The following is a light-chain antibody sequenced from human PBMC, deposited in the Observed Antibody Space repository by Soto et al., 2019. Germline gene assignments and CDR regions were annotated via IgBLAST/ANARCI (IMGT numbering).Light chain of an antibody. Sequence: ERVMSQSPASLSVSPGKGASLSCTASQGVSRYLAWYQQKPGKAPRLLIHGASTRAGGVPARFSGSWSGTDFTLTISSLQSEDSAIYYCHQYKNWPWTFGEGTKVDIK. CDR1: QGVSRY. J-gene: IGKJ1*01. V-gene: IGKV3-15*01. CDR2: GAS. CDR3: HQYKNWPWT.